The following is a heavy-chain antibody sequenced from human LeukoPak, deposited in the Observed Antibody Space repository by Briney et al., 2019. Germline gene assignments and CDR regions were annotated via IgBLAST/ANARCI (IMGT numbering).Heavy chain of an antibody. CDR2: IYNGGTT. CDR1: GFTAGTYY. J-gene: IGHJ2*01. D-gene: IGHD3-3*02. Sequence: TGGSLRLSCAASGFTAGTYYMNWVRQAPGKGLEWVSIIYNGGTTYSADSVKGRFTISRDTSKNTLSLQMNSLRAEDTAVYFCARVGDHFHWNLDLWGRGTLVAVSS. V-gene: IGHV3-53*01. CDR3: ARVGDHFHWNLDL.